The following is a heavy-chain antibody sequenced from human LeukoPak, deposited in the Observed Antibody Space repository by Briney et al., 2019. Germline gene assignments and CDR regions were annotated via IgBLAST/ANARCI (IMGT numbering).Heavy chain of an antibody. CDR1: GYTFTSYG. V-gene: IGHV1-18*01. D-gene: IGHD6-13*01. CDR2: ISAYNGNT. CDR3: ARYIPLTTYSSSLPTNWFDP. J-gene: IGHJ5*02. Sequence: ASVKVSCKASGYTFTSYGISWVRQAPEQGLEWMGWISAYNGNTNYAQKLQGRVTMTTDTSTSTAYMELRSLRSDDTAVYYCARYIPLTTYSSSLPTNWFDPWGQGTLVTVSS.